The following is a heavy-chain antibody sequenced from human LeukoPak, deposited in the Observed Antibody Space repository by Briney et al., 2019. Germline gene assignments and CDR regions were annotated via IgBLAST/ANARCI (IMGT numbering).Heavy chain of an antibody. CDR1: GGSISSSSYY. Sequence: SETLSLTCTVSGGSISSSSYYWGWIRQPPGKGLEWTGSIYYSGSTYYNPSLKSRVTISVDTSKNQFSLKLSSVTAADTAVYYCAFMAGAGGGRYYFDYWGQGTLVTVSS. V-gene: IGHV4-39*01. D-gene: IGHD3-16*01. CDR2: IYYSGST. CDR3: AFMAGAGGGRYYFDY. J-gene: IGHJ4*02.